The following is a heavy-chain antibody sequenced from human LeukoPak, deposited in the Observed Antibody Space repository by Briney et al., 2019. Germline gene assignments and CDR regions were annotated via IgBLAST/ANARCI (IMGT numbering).Heavy chain of an antibody. V-gene: IGHV4-34*01. CDR3: ARGPAVYDSSGYYPDY. D-gene: IGHD3-22*01. J-gene: IGHJ4*02. CDR2: INHSGST. Sequence: SSETLSLTCAVYGGSFSGYYWSWIRQPPGKGLXXXXXINHSGSTNYNPSLKSRVTISVDTSKNQFSLKLSSVTAADTAVYYCARGPAVYDSSGYYPDYWGQGTLVTVSS. CDR1: GGSFSGYY.